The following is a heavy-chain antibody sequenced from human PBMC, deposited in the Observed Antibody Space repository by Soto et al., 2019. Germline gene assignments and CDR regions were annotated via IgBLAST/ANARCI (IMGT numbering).Heavy chain of an antibody. Sequence: SETLSLTCAVYGGSFSGYYWSWIRQPPGKGLEWIGEINHSGSTNYNPSLKSRVTISVDTSKNQFSLKLSSVTAADTAVYYCARGVGTSLNIVVVVAATRRTFFDYWGQGTLVTVSS. CDR3: ARGVGTSLNIVVVVAATRRTFFDY. CDR2: INHSGST. V-gene: IGHV4-34*01. D-gene: IGHD2-15*01. J-gene: IGHJ4*02. CDR1: GGSFSGYY.